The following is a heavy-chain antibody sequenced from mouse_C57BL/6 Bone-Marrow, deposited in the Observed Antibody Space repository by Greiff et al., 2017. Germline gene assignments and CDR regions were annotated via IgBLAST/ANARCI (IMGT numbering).Heavy chain of an antibody. CDR1: GYTFTDYY. CDR3: ARGGYEGDY. CDR2: INPYNGGT. Sequence: SGPVLVKPGASVKMSCKASGYTFTDYYMNWVKQSHGKSLEWIGVINPYNGGTSYNQKFKGKDTLTVDKSSSTAYMELNSLTSEDSAVYYCARGGYEGDYWGQGTTLTVSS. D-gene: IGHD3-1*01. J-gene: IGHJ2*01. V-gene: IGHV1-19*01.